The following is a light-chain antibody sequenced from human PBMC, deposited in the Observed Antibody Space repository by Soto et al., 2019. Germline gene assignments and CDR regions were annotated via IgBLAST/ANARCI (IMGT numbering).Light chain of an antibody. CDR3: SSYTSSSTPYV. Sequence: QSVLTQPASVSGSPGQSITIPCTGTSRDVGGYKYVSGYQQQPGKATKLMIYAVRNRPSGASNRFSGSKSGTPASLTIYGLPAEEDAHYYCSSYTSSSTPYVFGTATKVTVL. J-gene: IGLJ1*01. CDR2: AVR. V-gene: IGLV2-14*01. CDR1: SRDVGGYKY.